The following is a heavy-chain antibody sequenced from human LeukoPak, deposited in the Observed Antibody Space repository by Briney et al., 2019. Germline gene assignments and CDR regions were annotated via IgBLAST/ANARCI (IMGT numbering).Heavy chain of an antibody. CDR3: ASRPYNWNPMVHYYYGMDV. Sequence: SVKVSCKASGYTFTSYAMNWVRQAPGQGLEWMGGIIPIFGTANYAQKFQGRVTITADESTSTAYMELSSLRSEDTAVYYCASRPYNWNPMVHYYYGMDVWGQGTTVTVSS. D-gene: IGHD1-20*01. CDR1: GYTFTSYA. J-gene: IGHJ6*02. CDR2: IIPIFGTA. V-gene: IGHV1-69*13.